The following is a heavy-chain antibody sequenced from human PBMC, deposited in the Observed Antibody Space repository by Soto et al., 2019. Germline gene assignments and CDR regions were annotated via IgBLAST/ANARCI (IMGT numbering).Heavy chain of an antibody. J-gene: IGHJ4*02. CDR1: GFTFSSYW. CDR3: ARYRYGYSYFDL. CDR2: IKPDGSEK. V-gene: IGHV3-7*01. D-gene: IGHD5-18*01. Sequence: PGGSLRLSCAASGFTFSSYWMSWVRQAPGKGLEWVANIKPDGSEKKYVDSAKGRFTISRDNAKNSLTLQMNSLRAEDSAVYYCARYRYGYSYFDLWGQGTLVTVSS.